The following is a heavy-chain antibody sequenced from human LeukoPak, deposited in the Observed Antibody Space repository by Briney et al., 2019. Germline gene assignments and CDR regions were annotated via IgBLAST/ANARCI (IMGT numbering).Heavy chain of an antibody. CDR3: ASVGYCSSTSCYYAFDI. D-gene: IGHD2-2*01. V-gene: IGHV1-18*01. CDR1: GYTFTSYG. CDR2: ISAYNGNT. Sequence: GASVKVSCKASGYTFTSYGISWVRQAPGQGLEWMGWISAYNGNTNYAQKLQGRVTMTTDTSTSTAYMELRSLRSDDTAVYYCASVGYCSSTSCYYAFDIWGQGTMVTVSS. J-gene: IGHJ3*02.